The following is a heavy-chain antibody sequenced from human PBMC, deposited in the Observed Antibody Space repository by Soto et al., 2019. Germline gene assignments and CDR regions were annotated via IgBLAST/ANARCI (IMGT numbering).Heavy chain of an antibody. J-gene: IGHJ6*02. D-gene: IGHD1-26*01. CDR1: GGSISSSNYY. CDR3: ASPLWERGEYYYYVVDV. V-gene: IGHV4-39*01. CDR2: IYYSGST. Sequence: QLQLQESGLGLVKPSETLSLTCTVSGGSISSSNYYWGWIRQPPGKGLEWIGSIYYSGSTYYNPSFKSRVTISIDTSKNQFSLKLSSVTAADTAVYYCASPLWERGEYYYYVVDVWGQGTTVTVSS.